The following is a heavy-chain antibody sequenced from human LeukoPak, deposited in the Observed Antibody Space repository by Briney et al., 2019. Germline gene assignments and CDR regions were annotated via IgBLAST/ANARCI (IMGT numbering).Heavy chain of an antibody. V-gene: IGHV3-9*01. D-gene: IGHD3-10*02. J-gene: IGHJ3*02. CDR1: GFTFDDYA. CDR2: ISWNSGSI. CDR3: AKDRVAPYVKPDAFDI. Sequence: GGSLRLSCAASGFTFDDYAMHWVRQAPGKGLEWVSGISWNSGSIGYADSVKGRFTISRDNSKNTLYLQMNSLRAEDTAVYYCAKDRVAPYVKPDAFDIWGQGTMVTVSS.